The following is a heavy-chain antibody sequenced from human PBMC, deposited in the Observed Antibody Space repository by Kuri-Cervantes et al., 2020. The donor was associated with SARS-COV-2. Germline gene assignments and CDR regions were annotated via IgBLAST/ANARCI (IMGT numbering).Heavy chain of an antibody. V-gene: IGHV3-48*01. J-gene: IGHJ4*02. CDR3: AKEVVAATTYYFDY. D-gene: IGHD2-15*01. CDR2: ISSSSSTI. Sequence: GGSLRLSCAASGFTFSSYSMNWVRQAPGKGLEWVSYISSSSSTIYYADSVKGRYTISRDNSKNTLYLQMNSLRAEDTAVYYCAKEVVAATTYYFDYWGQGNPV. CDR1: GFTFSSYS.